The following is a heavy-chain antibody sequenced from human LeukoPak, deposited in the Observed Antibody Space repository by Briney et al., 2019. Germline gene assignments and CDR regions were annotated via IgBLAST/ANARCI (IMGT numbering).Heavy chain of an antibody. CDR2: VRGSGGDT. D-gene: IGHD1-14*01. V-gene: IGHV3-23*01. CDR1: GFTFSNYA. J-gene: IGHJ4*02. CDR3: ANLGASTRISGDY. Sequence: PGGSLRLSCTASGFTFSNYAMSWVRQAPGKGLEWVSEVRGSGGDTYYADSVKGRFTISRDNSKKMLYLQMSSLRAEDTAVYYCANLGASTRISGDYWGQGTLVTVSS.